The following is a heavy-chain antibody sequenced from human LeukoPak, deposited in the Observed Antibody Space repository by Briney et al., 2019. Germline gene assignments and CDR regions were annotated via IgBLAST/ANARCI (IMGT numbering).Heavy chain of an antibody. CDR2: INSDGSST. Sequence: PGGSLRLSCAVSGFTFSRYWMRWVRQGPGKGLVWVSRINSDGSSTTYADSVKGRFTISRDNAKHMLYLQMNSLRADDTAVYYCVTTVTSPGFDIWGQGTMVTVSS. V-gene: IGHV3-74*01. J-gene: IGHJ3*02. D-gene: IGHD4-17*01. CDR3: VTTVTSPGFDI. CDR1: GFTFSRYW.